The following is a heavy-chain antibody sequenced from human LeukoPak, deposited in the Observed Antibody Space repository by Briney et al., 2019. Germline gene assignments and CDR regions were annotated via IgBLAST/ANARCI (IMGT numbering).Heavy chain of an antibody. CDR2: ISSSGSTI. Sequence: GGSLRLSSAASGFTFSSYLMSWVRQGPGKGLEWVSYISSSGSTIYYADSVKGRFTISRDNAKNSLYLQMNSLRAEDTAVYYCAREELRGGFDTWGQGTLVTVSS. CDR3: AREELRGGFDT. J-gene: IGHJ5*02. CDR1: GFTFSSYL. V-gene: IGHV3-48*03. D-gene: IGHD1-7*01.